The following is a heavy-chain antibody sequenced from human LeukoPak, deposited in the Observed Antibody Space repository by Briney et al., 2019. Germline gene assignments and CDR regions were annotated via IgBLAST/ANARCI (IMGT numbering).Heavy chain of an antibody. D-gene: IGHD3-10*01. CDR1: GFTLSSYS. CDR3: ARDYYYGSGTHPYGMDV. V-gene: IGHV3-21*01. Sequence: GGSLRLSCAVSGFTLSSYSMNWLRQAPGKGLEWVSSISSSSSYIYYAASVKGRFTISRENAKNSLYLQMNSLRAEDTAVYYWARDYYYGSGTHPYGMDVWGQGTTVSVSS. CDR2: ISSSSSYI. J-gene: IGHJ6*01.